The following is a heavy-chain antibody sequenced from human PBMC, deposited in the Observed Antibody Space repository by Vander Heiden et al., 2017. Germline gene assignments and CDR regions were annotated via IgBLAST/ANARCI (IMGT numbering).Heavy chain of an antibody. CDR2: INWNGGST. D-gene: IGHD6-19*01. J-gene: IGHJ3*02. CDR3: ARDRSSGWYAAFDI. Sequence: EVQLVESGGGVVRPGGSLRLSCAASGFACDDYGMSWVRQAPGKGLEWVSGINWNGGSTGYADSVKGRFTISRDNAKNSLYLQMNSLRAEDTALYYCARDRSSGWYAAFDIWGQGTMVTVSS. V-gene: IGHV3-20*04. CDR1: GFACDDYG.